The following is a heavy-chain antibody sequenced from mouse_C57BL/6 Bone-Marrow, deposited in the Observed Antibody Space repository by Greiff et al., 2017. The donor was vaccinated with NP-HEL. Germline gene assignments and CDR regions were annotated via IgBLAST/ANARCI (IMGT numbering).Heavy chain of an antibody. CDR2: ISPGNSDT. CDR1: GYTFTSYW. D-gene: IGHD1-1*01. J-gene: IGHJ3*01. CDR3: TRRLGKITTVEFAY. V-gene: IGHV1-5*01. Sequence: SGTVLARPGASVKMSCKTSGYTFTSYWMHWVKQRPGPGLEWIGAISPGNSDTSYSQTFKGKAKLTAVTSASTAYMELSSLTNEDSAVYYCTRRLGKITTVEFAYWGQGTLVTVSA.